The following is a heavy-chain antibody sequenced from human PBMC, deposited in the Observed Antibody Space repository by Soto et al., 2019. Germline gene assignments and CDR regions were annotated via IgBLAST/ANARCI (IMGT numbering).Heavy chain of an antibody. CDR3: ASLGGVAAVNCVGL. V-gene: IGHV5-10-1*01. CDR2: IPRSDSWT. CDR1: GYSFSKYW. D-gene: IGHD1-26*01. Sequence: VESLTICCQVSGYSFSKYWIIWVLQMPGKGLECTPTIPRSDSWTHYSPSFQCDVTISSDKYISNVYLQWSSLKASDTAMYYCASLGGVAAVNCVGLWGQGTLVTVSS. J-gene: IGHJ5*02.